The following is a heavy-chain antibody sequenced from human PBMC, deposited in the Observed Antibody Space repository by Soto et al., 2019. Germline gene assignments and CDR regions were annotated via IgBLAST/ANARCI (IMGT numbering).Heavy chain of an antibody. J-gene: IGHJ4*02. CDR1: GGSINSYY. CDR3: ARHAPGGPFDS. V-gene: IGHV4-59*08. CDR2: IFYSGNT. Sequence: SETLSLTCTASGGSINSYYWSWIRQSPGKGLEWIGYIFYSGNTNYNPSLNSRVTLSVDTSKNQFSLKLTSVTAADTAVYYCARHAPGGPFDSWGQGTLVTVSS.